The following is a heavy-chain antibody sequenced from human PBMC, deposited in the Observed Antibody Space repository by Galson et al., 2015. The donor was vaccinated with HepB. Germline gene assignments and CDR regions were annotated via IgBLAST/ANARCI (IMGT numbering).Heavy chain of an antibody. CDR2: ISSSGNTI. J-gene: IGHJ5*02. D-gene: IGHD6-13*01. CDR1: GFTLSDYY. Sequence: SLRLSCAASGFTLSDYYMSWLRQAPGKGLEWVSYISSSGNTIYYADSVKGRFTISRDNAKNSLYLQMNSLRAEDTAVYYCARRIAAAGTLNWFDPWGQGTLVTVSS. V-gene: IGHV3-11*01. CDR3: ARRIAAAGTLNWFDP.